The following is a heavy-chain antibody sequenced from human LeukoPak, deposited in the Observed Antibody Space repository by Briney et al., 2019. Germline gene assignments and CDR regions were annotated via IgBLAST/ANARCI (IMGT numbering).Heavy chain of an antibody. CDR1: GYTFTGYY. CDR3: ARDIWALVYSSGWYFDY. D-gene: IGHD6-19*01. J-gene: IGHJ4*02. V-gene: IGHV1-2*02. CDR2: INPNSGGT. Sequence: ASVKVSCKASGYTFTGYYMHWVRQAPGQGLEWMGWINPNSGGTNYAQKSQGRVTMTRDTSISTAYMELSRLRSDDTAVYYCARDIWALVYSSGWYFDYWGQGTLVTVSS.